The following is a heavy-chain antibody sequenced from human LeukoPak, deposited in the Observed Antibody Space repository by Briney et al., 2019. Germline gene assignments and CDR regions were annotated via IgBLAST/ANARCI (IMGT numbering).Heavy chain of an antibody. CDR3: ARDYVSGSFGP. V-gene: IGHV3-23*01. CDR1: GFTFNSYT. CDR2: ISDSGYST. J-gene: IGHJ5*02. D-gene: IGHD3-10*01. Sequence: PGGSLRLSCAASGFTFNSYTMSWVRQAPGKGLEWVSAISDSGYSTYYADSVKGRFTISRDNAKNTVYLQMNSLRAEDTAVYYCARDYVSGSFGPWGQGTLVTVSS.